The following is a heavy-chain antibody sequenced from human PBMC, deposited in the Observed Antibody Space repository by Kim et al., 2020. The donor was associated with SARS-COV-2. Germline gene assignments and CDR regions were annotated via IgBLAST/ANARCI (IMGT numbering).Heavy chain of an antibody. V-gene: IGHV3-53*01. CDR2: IYPGGDT. CDR3: ARRRIALDA. D-gene: IGHD6-13*01. CDR1: GFSVSNHF. J-gene: IGHJ4*02. Sequence: GGSLRLSCAASGFSVSNHFMNWVRQVPGKGLEWVSIIYPGGDTYSADSVKGRFTVSRDNCKNTLFLQMNSLIADDTAVYYCARRRIALDAWGPGTLVPVSS.